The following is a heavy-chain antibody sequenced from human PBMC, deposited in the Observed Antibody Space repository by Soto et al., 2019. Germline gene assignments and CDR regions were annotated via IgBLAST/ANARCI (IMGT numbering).Heavy chain of an antibody. CDR2: INHSGST. D-gene: IGHD6-19*01. CDR3: ARGRIIAVAGTYYYYYGMDV. Sequence: SDTLSLTCAVYGGSFSGYYWSWIRQPPGKGLEWIGEINHSGSTNYNPSLKSRVTISVYTSKNQFSLKLSSVTAADTAVYYCARGRIIAVAGTYYYYYGMDVWGQGTTVTVSS. V-gene: IGHV4-34*01. CDR1: GGSFSGYY. J-gene: IGHJ6*02.